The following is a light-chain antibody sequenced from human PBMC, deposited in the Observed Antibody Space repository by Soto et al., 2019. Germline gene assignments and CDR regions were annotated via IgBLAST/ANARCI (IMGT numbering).Light chain of an antibody. Sequence: AIQMTQSPSSLSASVGERVTITCRASQDIRSELGWYQQRPGKAPKALIYGASNLQSGVPSRFSGSGFGTDFTLTISSLQPEDFATYYCLQDRNYPRTFGQGTRVE. CDR2: GAS. CDR3: LQDRNYPRT. J-gene: IGKJ1*01. V-gene: IGKV1-6*01. CDR1: QDIRSE.